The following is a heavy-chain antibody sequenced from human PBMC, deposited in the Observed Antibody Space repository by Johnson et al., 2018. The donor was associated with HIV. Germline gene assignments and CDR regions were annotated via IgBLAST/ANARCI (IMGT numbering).Heavy chain of an antibody. J-gene: IGHJ3*02. Sequence: QVQLVESGGGLVQPGGSLRLSCAASGFTFSNYALHWVRQAPGKGLEWVAVISYDGTNKYYADSVKGRFTISRDNSKNTLYLQMNSLRAEDTAVYYCAVYYYGSGSRNDAFDIWGQGTMVTVSS. CDR3: AVYYYGSGSRNDAFDI. CDR2: ISYDGTNK. CDR1: GFTFSNYA. V-gene: IGHV3-30*04. D-gene: IGHD3-10*01.